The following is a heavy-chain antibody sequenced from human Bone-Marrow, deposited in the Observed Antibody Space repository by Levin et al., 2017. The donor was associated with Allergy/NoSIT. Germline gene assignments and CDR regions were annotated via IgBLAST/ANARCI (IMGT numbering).Heavy chain of an antibody. J-gene: IGHJ5*02. CDR1: GDAINRDTYY. CDR2: IHSGGNL. CDR3: ARHASWFDP. V-gene: IGHV4-39*01. Sequence: SETLSLTCTLSGDAINRDTYYWGWIRQPPGKGLEWIGSIHSGGNLYYNSALRGRVTISIDASRNQFSLNLTSVTATDTALYYCARHASWFDPWGQGTLVTVSS.